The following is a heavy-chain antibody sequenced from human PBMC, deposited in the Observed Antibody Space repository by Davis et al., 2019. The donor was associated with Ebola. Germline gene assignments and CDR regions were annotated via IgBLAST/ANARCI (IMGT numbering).Heavy chain of an antibody. Sequence: ASVKVSCKVSGYGLTQFAVHWVRQAPGEGLEWMGGFDPDNGGKMYAQKFQGRVTMTRDTSTSTVYMELSSLRSDDTAVYFCARGYFGSGSYYTSSYYFDNWGQGTLVTVPS. CDR3: ARGYFGSGSYYTSSYYFDN. V-gene: IGHV1-24*01. J-gene: IGHJ4*02. CDR1: GYGLTQFA. D-gene: IGHD3-10*01. CDR2: FDPDNGGK.